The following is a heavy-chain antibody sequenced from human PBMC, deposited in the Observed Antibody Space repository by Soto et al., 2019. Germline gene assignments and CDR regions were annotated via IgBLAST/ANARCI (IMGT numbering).Heavy chain of an antibody. J-gene: IGHJ6*02. CDR3: AKLDGHVYYYYYGMDV. Sequence: PGGSLRLSCAASGFTFSTYAMSWVRQAPGKGLEWVSAISGTGGAAYYADSVKGRFTISRDNSKNTLYLQMNSLRAEDTAVYYCAKLDGHVYYYYYGMDVWGQGTTVTVSS. V-gene: IGHV3-23*01. CDR2: ISGTGGAA. CDR1: GFTFSTYA. D-gene: IGHD3-3*01.